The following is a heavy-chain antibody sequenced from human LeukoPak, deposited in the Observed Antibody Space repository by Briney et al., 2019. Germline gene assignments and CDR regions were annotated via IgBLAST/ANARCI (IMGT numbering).Heavy chain of an antibody. D-gene: IGHD3-3*01. V-gene: IGHV3-9*01. CDR1: GFTFDDYA. CDR3: AKDIRFLEYGMDV. CDR2: ISWNGGNI. Sequence: GGSLRLSCAASGFTFDDYAMHWVRQAPGKGLEWVSGISWNGGNIGYADSVKGRFTISRDNAKNSLYLQMNSLRAEDTALYYRAKDIRFLEYGMDVWGQGPRSPSP. J-gene: IGHJ6*02.